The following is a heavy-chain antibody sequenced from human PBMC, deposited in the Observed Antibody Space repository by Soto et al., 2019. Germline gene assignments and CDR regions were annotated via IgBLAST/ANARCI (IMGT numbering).Heavy chain of an antibody. CDR2: IKGDGSEK. J-gene: IGHJ4*02. Sequence: EVHLVESGGDLVQPGRSLRLSCAASGFTFSSHWMSWVRQAPGKGLEWVANIKGDGSEKYYVDSVKGRCTISRDNAKSSLYLQMNSLRVEDTALYYCAKDVRWGQGTLVTVSS. CDR3: AKDVR. CDR1: GFTFSSHW. V-gene: IGHV3-7*05.